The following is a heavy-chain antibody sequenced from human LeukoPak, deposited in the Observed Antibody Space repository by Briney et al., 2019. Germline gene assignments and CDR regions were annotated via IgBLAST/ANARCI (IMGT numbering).Heavy chain of an antibody. CDR3: ARVTGSYYYYYYMDV. D-gene: IGHD3-10*01. V-gene: IGHV4-39*07. Sequence: SETLSLTCTVSGGSIRSSSYYWGWIRQPPGKGLEWIGSINYSGSTPYNPSLKSRVTISVDTSKNQFSLKLSSVTAADTAVYYCARVTGSYYYYYYMDVWGKGTTVTVSS. CDR1: GGSIRSSSYY. CDR2: INYSGST. J-gene: IGHJ6*03.